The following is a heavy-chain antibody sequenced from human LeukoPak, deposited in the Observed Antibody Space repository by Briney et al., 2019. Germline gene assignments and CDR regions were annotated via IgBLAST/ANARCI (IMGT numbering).Heavy chain of an antibody. D-gene: IGHD6-19*01. CDR3: ARHLPYSSGWDPEDY. CDR2: INPNSGGT. CDR1: GYTFTGYY. J-gene: IGHJ4*02. V-gene: IGHV1-2*02. Sequence: ASVKVSCKASGYTFTGYYMHWVRQAPGPGLEWMGWINPNSGGTNYAQKFQGRVTMTRDTSISTAYMELSRLRSDDTAVYYCARHLPYSSGWDPEDYWGQGTLVTVSS.